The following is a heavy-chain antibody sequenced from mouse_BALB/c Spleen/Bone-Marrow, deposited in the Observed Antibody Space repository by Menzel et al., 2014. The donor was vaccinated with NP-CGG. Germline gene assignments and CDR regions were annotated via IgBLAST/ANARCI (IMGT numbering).Heavy chain of an antibody. Sequence: VQLQQSGPELVKPGASVGTSCKASGYTFTSYYIHWVKQRPGQGLEWIGWIYPGNVNTKYNEKFKGKATLTADKSSSTAYMQLSSLTSEDSAVYFCARWPYYWGQGTTLTVSS. CDR1: GYTFTSYY. CDR2: IYPGNVNT. V-gene: IGHV1S56*01. J-gene: IGHJ2*01. CDR3: ARWPYY.